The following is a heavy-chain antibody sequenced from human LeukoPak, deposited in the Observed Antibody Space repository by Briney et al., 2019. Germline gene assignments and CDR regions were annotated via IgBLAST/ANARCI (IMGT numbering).Heavy chain of an antibody. V-gene: IGHV1-2*02. CDR2: INPNSGGT. Sequence: ASVKVSCKASGYTFTGYYMHWVRQAPGQGLEWMGWINPNSGGTNYAQKFQGRVTMTRDTSISTAYMELSRLRSDDTAVYYCARVSAVEEWLRGPFDYWGQGTLVTVSS. D-gene: IGHD5-12*01. CDR3: ARVSAVEEWLRGPFDY. CDR1: GYTFTGYY. J-gene: IGHJ4*02.